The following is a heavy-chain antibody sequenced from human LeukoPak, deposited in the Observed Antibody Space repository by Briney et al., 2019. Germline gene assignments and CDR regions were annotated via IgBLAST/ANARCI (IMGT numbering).Heavy chain of an antibody. CDR3: ARGSRSSSSADFDY. Sequence: SETLSLTCTVSGGSISSHYWSWIRQPAGKGLEWIGRIYTSGSTNYNPSLKSRVTMSVDTSKNQFSLRLTSVTAADTAVYYCARGSRSSSSADFDYWGQGTLVTVSS. V-gene: IGHV4-4*07. CDR1: GGSISSHY. J-gene: IGHJ4*02. CDR2: IYTSGST. D-gene: IGHD6-6*01.